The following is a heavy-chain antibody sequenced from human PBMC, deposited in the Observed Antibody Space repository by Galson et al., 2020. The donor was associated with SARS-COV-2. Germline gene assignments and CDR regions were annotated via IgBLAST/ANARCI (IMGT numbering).Heavy chain of an antibody. J-gene: IGHJ6*02. CDR1: GFTFSSYG. Sequence: TGGSLRLSCAASGFTFSSYGMHWVRQAPGKGLEWVAVIWYDGSNKYYADSVKGRFTISRDNSKNTLYLQMNSLRAEDTAVYYCARDPRGTTTRFLYYYGMDVWGQGTTVTVSS. D-gene: IGHD4-17*01. CDR2: IWYDGSNK. CDR3: ARDPRGTTTRFLYYYGMDV. V-gene: IGHV3-33*01.